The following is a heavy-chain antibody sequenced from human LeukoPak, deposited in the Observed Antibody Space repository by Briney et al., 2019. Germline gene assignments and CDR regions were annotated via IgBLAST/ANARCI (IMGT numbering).Heavy chain of an antibody. CDR1: GYTFTGYY. D-gene: IGHD2-15*01. CDR2: INPNSGGT. Sequence: ASVKVSCKASGYTFTGYYMHWVRQAPGQGLEWMGWINPNSGGTNYAQKFQGRVTMTRDTSISTAYMELSRLRSDDTAVYYCARVRRGAINLGYCSGGSCYGAGYFDYWGQGTLVTVSS. V-gene: IGHV1-2*02. CDR3: ARVRRGAINLGYCSGGSCYGAGYFDY. J-gene: IGHJ4*02.